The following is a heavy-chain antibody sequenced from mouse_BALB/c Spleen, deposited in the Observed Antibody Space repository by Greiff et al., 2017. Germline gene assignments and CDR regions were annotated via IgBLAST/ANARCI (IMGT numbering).Heavy chain of an antibody. CDR2: INSNGGST. CDR3: ARDAPYYYFDY. J-gene: IGHJ2*01. D-gene: IGHD1-1*01. V-gene: IGHV5-6-3*01. Sequence: EVQLVESGGGLVQPGGSLKLSCAASGFTFSSYGMSWVRQTPDKRLELVATINSNGGSTYYPDSVKGRFTISRDNAKNTLYLQMSSLKSEDTAMYYCARDAPYYYFDYWGQGTTLTVSS. CDR1: GFTFSSYG.